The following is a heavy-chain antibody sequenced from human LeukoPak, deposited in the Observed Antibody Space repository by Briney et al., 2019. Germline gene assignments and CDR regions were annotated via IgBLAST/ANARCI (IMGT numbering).Heavy chain of an antibody. CDR2: INHSGST. D-gene: IGHD2-2*01. CDR1: GGSFSGYY. CDR3: AKAPSSRHYYGLDV. Sequence: SETLSLTCAVYGGSFSGYYWTWIRQPPGKGLEWIGEINHSGSTNYNPSLKSRVTISVDTSKNQFSLKLSSVTAADTAVYYCAKAPSSRHYYGLDVWGQGTAVAVSS. J-gene: IGHJ6*02. V-gene: IGHV4-34*01.